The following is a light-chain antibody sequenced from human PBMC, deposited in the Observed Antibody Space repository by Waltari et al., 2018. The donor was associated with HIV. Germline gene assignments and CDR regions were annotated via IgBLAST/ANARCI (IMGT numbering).Light chain of an antibody. CDR1: SSYFGNSNF. Sequence: QPALAQPASVSGSPGQPITLPGPGTSSYFGNSNFVSWYQHYPGKAPKLLIYNVSNRPSGVSNRFSGSKSDNTASLTISGLQAEDEADYYCNSYTNNITLVFGTGTKVTVL. J-gene: IGLJ1*01. CDR3: NSYTNNITLV. V-gene: IGLV2-14*03. CDR2: NVS.